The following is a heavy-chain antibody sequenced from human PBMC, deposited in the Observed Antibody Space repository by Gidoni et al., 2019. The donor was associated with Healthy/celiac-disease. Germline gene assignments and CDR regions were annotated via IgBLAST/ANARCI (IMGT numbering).Heavy chain of an antibody. CDR3: ARGVAARFYAFDI. CDR2: IIPIFGTA. V-gene: IGHV1-69*01. D-gene: IGHD6-6*01. Sequence: QGLEWMGGIIPIFGTANYAQKFQGRVTITADESTSTAYMELSSLRSEDTAVYYCARGVAARFYAFDIWGQGTMVTVSS. J-gene: IGHJ3*02.